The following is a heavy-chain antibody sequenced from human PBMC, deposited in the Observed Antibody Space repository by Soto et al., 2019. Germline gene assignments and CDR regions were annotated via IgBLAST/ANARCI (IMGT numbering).Heavy chain of an antibody. D-gene: IGHD3-10*01. V-gene: IGHV4-31*03. CDR3: AREGIRVVAYYGMNV. CDR1: GGSISRGGYY. CDR2: IYYSGST. J-gene: IGHJ6*02. Sequence: QMQLQESVPGMVKPSQTLSLTCTVAGGSISRGGYYCSLIGQHPGMGLEWIGYIYYSGSTYYIPSLKSRVTITVDTSNNQFSLKLSSVTAADTAVYYCAREGIRVVAYYGMNVWGQGTTVTVSS.